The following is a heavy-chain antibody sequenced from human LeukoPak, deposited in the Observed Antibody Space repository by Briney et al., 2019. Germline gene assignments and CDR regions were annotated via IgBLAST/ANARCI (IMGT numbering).Heavy chain of an antibody. V-gene: IGHV3-30-3*01. CDR2: ISYDGSNK. D-gene: IGHD2-21*02. CDR1: GFTFSNYA. J-gene: IGHJ4*02. CDR3: ARDRQIVVVTAILN. Sequence: GGSLRLSCAASGFTFSNYAMHWVRQAPGKGLEWVAVISYDGSNKYYADSVKGRFTISRDNSKNTLYLQMNSLRAEDTAVYYCARDRQIVVVTAILNWGQGTLVTVSS.